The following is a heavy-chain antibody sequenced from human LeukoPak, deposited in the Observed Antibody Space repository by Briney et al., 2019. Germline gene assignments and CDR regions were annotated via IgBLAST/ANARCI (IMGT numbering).Heavy chain of an antibody. CDR3: ARVGYDLTFFRPGNWFDP. V-gene: IGHV4-31*03. CDR1: GGSISSGGYY. Sequence: SQTLSLTCTVSGGSISSGGYYWSWIRQHPGKGLEWIGYIYYSGSTYYNPSLKSRVTISVDTSKNLFSLKLSSVTAADTAVYYCARVGYDLTFFRPGNWFDPWGQGTLVTVSS. CDR2: IYYSGST. J-gene: IGHJ5*02. D-gene: IGHD3-3*01.